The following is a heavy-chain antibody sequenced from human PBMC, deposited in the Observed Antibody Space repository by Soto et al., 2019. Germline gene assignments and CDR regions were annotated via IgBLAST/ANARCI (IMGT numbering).Heavy chain of an antibody. D-gene: IGHD6-13*01. J-gene: IGHJ4*02. CDR1: GFTFSSYG. CDR3: AKDSSSWYFDY. V-gene: IGHV3-30*18. Sequence: GGSLRLSCAASGFTFSSYGMHWVRQAPGKGLEWVAVISYDGSNTYYADSVKGRFTISRDNSKNTLYLQMNSLRAEDTAVYYCAKDSSSWYFDYWGQGTLVTVSS. CDR2: ISYDGSNT.